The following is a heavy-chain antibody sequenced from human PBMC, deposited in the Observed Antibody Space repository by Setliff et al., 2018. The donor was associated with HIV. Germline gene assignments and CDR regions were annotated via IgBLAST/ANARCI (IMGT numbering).Heavy chain of an antibody. V-gene: IGHV1-18*01. CDR1: GYTLTSYG. CDR3: ARFGGVVGATLDY. Sequence: ASVKVSCQASGYTLTSYGISWVRQAPGQGLEWMGWISAYNGNTNYAQKLQGRVTMTTDTSTSRAYLELRSLGSDDTAVYYCARFGGVVGATLDYWGQGTLVTVSS. CDR2: ISAYNGNT. D-gene: IGHD1-26*01. J-gene: IGHJ4*02.